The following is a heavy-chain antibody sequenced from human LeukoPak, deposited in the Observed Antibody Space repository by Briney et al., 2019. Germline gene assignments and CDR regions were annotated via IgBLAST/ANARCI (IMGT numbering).Heavy chain of an antibody. V-gene: IGHV1-46*01. CDR1: GYTFTNYY. CDR3: ATIAAAGTFDY. CDR2: INPSGGGT. D-gene: IGHD6-13*01. Sequence: ASVTVSCKASGYTFTNYYMHWVRQAPGQGLEWMGIINPSGGGTSYAQKFQGRVTMTRDTSTSTVYMELSSLRSEDTAVYYCATIAAAGTFDYWGQGTLVTVSS. J-gene: IGHJ4*02.